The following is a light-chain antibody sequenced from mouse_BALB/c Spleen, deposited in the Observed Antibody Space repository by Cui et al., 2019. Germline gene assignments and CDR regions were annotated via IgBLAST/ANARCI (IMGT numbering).Light chain of an antibody. Sequence: QIVLTQSPALMSASPGEKVTMTCSASSSVSDMYWYQQKPRSPPKPWIYLTSNLASGVPARFSGSGSGTSYSLTISSMEAEDAATYYCQQWSSNPYTFGGGTKLEIK. CDR1: SSVSD. J-gene: IGKJ2*01. V-gene: IGKV4-68*01. CDR3: QQWSSNPYT. CDR2: LTS.